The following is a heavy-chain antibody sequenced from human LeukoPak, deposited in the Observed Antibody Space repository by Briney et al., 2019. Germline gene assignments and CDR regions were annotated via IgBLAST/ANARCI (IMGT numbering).Heavy chain of an antibody. V-gene: IGHV1-2*02. CDR3: ARDLWLSSSRYDY. CDR1: GYTFTGYY. CDR2: INPNSGGT. Sequence: ASVKVSCKASGYTFTGYYMHWVRQAPGQGLEWMGWINPNSGGTNYAQKFQGRVTMTRDTSISTAYMELSRLRSDDTAVYYCARDLWLSSSRYDYWGQGTLVTVSS. J-gene: IGHJ4*02. D-gene: IGHD6-13*01.